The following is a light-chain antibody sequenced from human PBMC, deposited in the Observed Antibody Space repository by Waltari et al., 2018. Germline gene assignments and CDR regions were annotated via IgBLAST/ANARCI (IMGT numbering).Light chain of an antibody. CDR2: DAS. CDR3: HQRHSWPIT. Sequence: EIVLTQSPAPLSLSPGERATLSCRASQSVGSYFAWYKQKPGQAPSLLIYDASHRATGIPARFSGSGSGTDFTLTISSLEFEDSAVYFCHQRHSWPITFGQGTRLEIK. CDR1: QSVGSY. V-gene: IGKV3-11*01. J-gene: IGKJ5*01.